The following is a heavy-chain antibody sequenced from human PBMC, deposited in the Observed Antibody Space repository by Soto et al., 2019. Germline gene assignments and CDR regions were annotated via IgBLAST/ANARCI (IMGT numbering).Heavy chain of an antibody. Sequence: PSETLSLTCSVSGGSISYNSYYWGWIRQPPGKGLEWVGGIFYTGTTYYSPSLKDRVTISEDTSKNSFSLNLTSVTAADTAVYFCARLVVVAPVANAWGQGTLVTVSS. CDR2: IFYTGTT. CDR3: ARLVVVAPVANA. J-gene: IGHJ5*02. D-gene: IGHD2-2*01. V-gene: IGHV4-39*02. CDR1: GGSISYNSYY.